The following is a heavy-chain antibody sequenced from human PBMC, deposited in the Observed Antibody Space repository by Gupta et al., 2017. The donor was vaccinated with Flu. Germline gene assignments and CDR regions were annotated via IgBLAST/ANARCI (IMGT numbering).Heavy chain of an antibody. CDR3: AKPFGGGQLYYYYGMDV. D-gene: IGHD3-10*01. V-gene: IGHV3-23*01. CDR1: GFTFSSYA. Sequence: EVQLLESGGGLVQPGGSLRLSCAASGFTFSSYAMSWVRQAPGKGLEWVSAMSGSGGSTYYADSVKGRFTISRDNSKNTLYLQMNSLRAEDTAVYYCAKPFGGGQLYYYYGMDVWGQGTTVTVSS. CDR2: MSGSGGST. J-gene: IGHJ6*02.